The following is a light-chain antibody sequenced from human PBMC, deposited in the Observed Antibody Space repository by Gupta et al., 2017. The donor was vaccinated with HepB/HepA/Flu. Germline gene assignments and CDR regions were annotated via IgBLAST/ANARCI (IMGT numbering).Light chain of an antibody. CDR2: NAS. J-gene: IGKJ4*01. CDR3: QQRNDWHQGGKA. V-gene: IGKV3D-11*02. CDR1: HNVYTY. Sequence: TLSLSPREEATLSCRASHNVYTYLAWFQQRLGQAPRLLIYNASTRAAGIPARFGGSGSGTDCTLTISSLEPEEFAVYYCQQRNDWHQGGKAFGGGTKVEIK.